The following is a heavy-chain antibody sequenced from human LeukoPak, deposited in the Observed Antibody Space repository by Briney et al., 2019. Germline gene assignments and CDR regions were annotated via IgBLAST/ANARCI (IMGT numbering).Heavy chain of an antibody. CDR2: ISYDGSNK. J-gene: IGHJ6*03. CDR3: ARVHRQLLYVVNYYYMDV. D-gene: IGHD2-2*02. CDR1: GFTFSSYA. Sequence: GGSLRLSCAASGFTFSSYAMHWVRQAPGKGLEWVAVISYDGSNKYYADSVKGRFTISRDNSKNTLYLQMNSLRAEDTAVYYCARVHRQLLYVVNYYYMDVWGKGTTVTVSS. V-gene: IGHV3-30-3*01.